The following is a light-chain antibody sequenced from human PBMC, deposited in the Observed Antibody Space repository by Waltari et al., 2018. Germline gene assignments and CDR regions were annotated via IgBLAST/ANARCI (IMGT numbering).Light chain of an antibody. CDR3: ATWDDSLTGWV. Sequence: QSVLTQPPSASGTPGQRVTISCSGSSSNIGSYYVYWYQQLSGTAPKLLIYRNNGRPSGAPDRFSGSKSGTSASLAITGLRSEDEAHYYCATWDDSLTGWVFGGGTKLAVL. V-gene: IGLV1-47*01. J-gene: IGLJ3*02. CDR1: SSNIGSYY. CDR2: RNN.